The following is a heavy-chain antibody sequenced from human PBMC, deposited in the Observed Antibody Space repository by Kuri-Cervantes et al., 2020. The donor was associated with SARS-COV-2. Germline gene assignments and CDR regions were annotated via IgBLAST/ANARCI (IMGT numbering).Heavy chain of an antibody. CDR2: ISSSSSYI. J-gene: IGHJ4*02. Sequence: GESLKISCAASGFTFSSYSMNWVRQAPGKGLEWVSSISSSSSYIYYADSVKGRFTISRDNAKNSLYLQMNSLRAEDTAVYYCARGDNYYDSSGHDYWGQGTLVTVSS. CDR1: GFTFSSYS. D-gene: IGHD3-22*01. V-gene: IGHV3-21*01. CDR3: ARGDNYYDSSGHDY.